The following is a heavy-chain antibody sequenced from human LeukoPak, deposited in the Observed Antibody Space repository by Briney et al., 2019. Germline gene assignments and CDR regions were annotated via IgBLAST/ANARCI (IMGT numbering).Heavy chain of an antibody. CDR3: ASRDYGSTWSDP. J-gene: IGHJ5*02. CDR1: RYSLSTYW. V-gene: IGHV5-51*01. Sequence: GESLKISCKGFRYSLSTYWIGWVRQMPGRGLERMGIIYPGDYTTQYTSSFQGQVTISVDKSTGTAYLQWSSLKASDTAMYYCASRDYGSTWSDPWGQGTLVTVSS. D-gene: IGHD4/OR15-4a*01. CDR2: IYPGDYTT.